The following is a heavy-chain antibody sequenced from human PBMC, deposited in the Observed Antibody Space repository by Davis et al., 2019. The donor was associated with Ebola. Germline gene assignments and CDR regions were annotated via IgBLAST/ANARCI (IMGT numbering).Heavy chain of an antibody. Sequence: PSETLSLTCTVSGGSISSYYWSWIRQPPGKGLEWIGYIYYSGSTNYNPSLKSRVTISVDTSKNQFSLKLSSVTAADTAVYYCARAEYSRGPSPVWGKGTTVTVSS. D-gene: IGHD6-19*01. CDR2: IYYSGST. J-gene: IGHJ6*04. CDR3: ARAEYSRGPSPV. CDR1: GGSISSYY. V-gene: IGHV4-59*01.